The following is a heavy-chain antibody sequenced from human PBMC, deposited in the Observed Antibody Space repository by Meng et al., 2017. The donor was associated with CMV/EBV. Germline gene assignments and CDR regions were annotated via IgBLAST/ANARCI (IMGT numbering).Heavy chain of an antibody. Sequence: SETLSLTCTVSGGSISSYYWSWIRQPPGKGLEWIGCIYYSGSTNYNPSLKSRVTISVDTSKNQFSLKLSSVTAADTAVYYCARDLWVPATPLSRAYYYGMDVWGQGTTVTVSS. CDR1: GGSISSYY. D-gene: IGHD2-2*01. J-gene: IGHJ6*02. CDR2: IYYSGST. V-gene: IGHV4-59*01. CDR3: ARDLWVPATPLSRAYYYGMDV.